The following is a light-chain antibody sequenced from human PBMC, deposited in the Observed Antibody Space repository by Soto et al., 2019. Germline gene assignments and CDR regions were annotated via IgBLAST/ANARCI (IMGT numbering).Light chain of an antibody. CDR2: EVI. CDR3: NSYPTLSNRV. V-gene: IGLV2-14*01. Sequence: QSALTQPASVSGSPGQSITISCTGTSSDIGAYNYVSWYQQHPGKAPKLLIYEVINRPSGVSDRFSGSKSGNTASLTISGLQAEDEANYSCNSYPTLSNRVFGTGTKV. CDR1: SSDIGAYNY. J-gene: IGLJ1*01.